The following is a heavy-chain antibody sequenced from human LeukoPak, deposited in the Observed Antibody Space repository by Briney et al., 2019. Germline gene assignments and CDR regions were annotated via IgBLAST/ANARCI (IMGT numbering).Heavy chain of an antibody. V-gene: IGHV1-69*13. D-gene: IGHD2-21*02. CDR2: IIPIFGTA. Sequence: SVKVSCKASGGTFSSYAISWVRQAPGQGLEWMGGIIPIFGTANYAQKFQGRVTITADESTSTAYMELSSLRSEDTAVYYCARSAYCGGDRYWSDAFDIWGQGTMVTVSS. CDR1: GGTFSSYA. J-gene: IGHJ3*02. CDR3: ARSAYCGGDRYWSDAFDI.